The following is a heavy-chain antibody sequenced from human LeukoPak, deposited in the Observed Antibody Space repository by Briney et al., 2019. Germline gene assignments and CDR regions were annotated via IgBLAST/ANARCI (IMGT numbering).Heavy chain of an antibody. CDR1: GFTFSSYS. Sequence: GGSLRLSCAASGFTFSSYSMNWVRQAPGKGLEWVADINQDGSEKYYVDSVKGRFTISRDNAKNSLYLQLNSLRAEDTAVYYCARGGSGVFDYWGQGTLVTVSS. V-gene: IGHV3-7*01. J-gene: IGHJ4*02. CDR3: ARGGSGVFDY. CDR2: INQDGSEK. D-gene: IGHD6-19*01.